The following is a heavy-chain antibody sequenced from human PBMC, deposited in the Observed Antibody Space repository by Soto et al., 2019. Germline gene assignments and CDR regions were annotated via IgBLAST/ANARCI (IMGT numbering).Heavy chain of an antibody. Sequence: ASVKVSCKASGYTFTSYAMHWVRQAPGQRLEWMGWINAGNGNTKYSQKFQGRVTITRDKSASTAYMELSSLRSEDTAVYYCARGVVVVPAASSWFDPWGQGTLVTVSS. CDR3: ARGVVVVPAASSWFDP. J-gene: IGHJ5*02. CDR2: INAGNGNT. CDR1: GYTFTSYA. V-gene: IGHV1-3*01. D-gene: IGHD2-2*01.